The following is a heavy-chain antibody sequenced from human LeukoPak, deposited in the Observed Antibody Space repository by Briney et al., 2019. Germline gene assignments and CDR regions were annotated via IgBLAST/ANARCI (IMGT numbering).Heavy chain of an antibody. Sequence: GGSLRLSCVASGFTLDDYALHWVRQAPGKGLEWTSLISGDGDNTYYADSVKGRFTISRDNSKNSLYLQMSSLRAEDTALYYCAKGVRSGTYYNCFDPWGQGTLVTVSS. CDR1: GFTLDDYA. J-gene: IGHJ5*02. V-gene: IGHV3-43*02. CDR3: AKGVRSGTYYNCFDP. CDR2: ISGDGDNT. D-gene: IGHD1-26*01.